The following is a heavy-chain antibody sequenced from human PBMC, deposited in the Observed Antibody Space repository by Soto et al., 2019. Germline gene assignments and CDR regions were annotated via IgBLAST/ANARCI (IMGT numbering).Heavy chain of an antibody. J-gene: IGHJ5*02. D-gene: IGHD6-13*01. CDR2: IYTSGST. Sequence: PXATLSLTCTVSGGSISSYYWSWIRQPAGKGLEWIGRIYTSGSTNYNPSLKSRVTMSVDTSKNQFSLKLSSVTAADTAVYYCARDKGSSWFNWFDPWGQGTLVTVSS. V-gene: IGHV4-4*07. CDR1: GGSISSYY. CDR3: ARDKGSSWFNWFDP.